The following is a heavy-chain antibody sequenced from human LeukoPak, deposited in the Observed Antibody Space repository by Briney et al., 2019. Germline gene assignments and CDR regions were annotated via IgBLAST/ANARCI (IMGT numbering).Heavy chain of an antibody. V-gene: IGHV4-59*01. CDR2: IYYSGST. CDR1: GGSMSSYY. Sequence: PSETLCLTCTVSGGSMSSYYWSWIRQPPGKGLEWIGYIYYSGSTNYNPALKSRVTISVDRSKNQFSLKLRSVTAADTAVYYCARAPTTVTPEIDSWGQGTLVTVSS. D-gene: IGHD4-17*01. J-gene: IGHJ4*02. CDR3: ARAPTTVTPEIDS.